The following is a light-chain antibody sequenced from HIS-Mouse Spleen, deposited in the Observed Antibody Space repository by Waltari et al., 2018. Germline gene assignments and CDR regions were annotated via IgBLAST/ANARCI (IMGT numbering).Light chain of an antibody. V-gene: IGLV2-14*03. Sequence: QSALTQPASVSGSPGQSITISCTGTSSYVGGYNYVSWYQQHPGRAPKLMIYDVSKRPSGVSNRFSGSKSGNTASLTSSGLQAEDEADYYCSSYTSSSFNVVFGGGTKLTVL. CDR3: SSYTSSSFNVV. J-gene: IGLJ2*01. CDR2: DVS. CDR1: SSYVGGYNY.